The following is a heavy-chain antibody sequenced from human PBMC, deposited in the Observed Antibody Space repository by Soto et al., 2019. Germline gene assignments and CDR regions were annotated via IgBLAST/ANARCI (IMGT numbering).Heavy chain of an antibody. D-gene: IGHD6-13*01. V-gene: IGHV3-23*01. CDR3: AKAYSNSWPNDWFXP. J-gene: IGHJ5*02. CDR1: GFTFSSYA. CDR2: ITGSGAGS. Sequence: GGSLRLSCAASGFTFSSYAMNWVRQAPGKGLEWVSGITGSGAGSYYSDSVKGRFTISRDNSKNTLYLQMNSLRAEDTAVYYCAKAYSNSWPNDWFXPWGQGT.